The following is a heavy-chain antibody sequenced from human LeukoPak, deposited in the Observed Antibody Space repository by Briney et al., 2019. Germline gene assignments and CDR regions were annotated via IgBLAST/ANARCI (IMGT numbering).Heavy chain of an antibody. CDR2: ITGTSDKT. J-gene: IGHJ4*02. CDR3: AKDGGLWVSAHWGDS. Sequence: PGGSLRLSCAASGFIFRTYPMSWVRQAPGKGLEWVSAITGTSDKTYYGDSVKGRFTISRDNSKNTLFLQMNSLRAEDTAVYYCAKDGGLWVSAHWGDSWGRGTLVTVSS. D-gene: IGHD7-27*01. CDR1: GFIFRTYP. V-gene: IGHV3-23*01.